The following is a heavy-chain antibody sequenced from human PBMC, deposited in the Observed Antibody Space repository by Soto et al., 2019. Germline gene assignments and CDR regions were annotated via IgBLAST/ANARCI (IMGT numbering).Heavy chain of an antibody. J-gene: IGHJ1*01. CDR2: ISYDGSNK. CDR1: GFTFSSYA. Sequence: GGSLRLSCAASGFTFSSYAMHWVRQAPGKGLEWVAVISYDGSNKYYADSVKGRFTISRDNSKNTLYLQMNSLRAEDTAVYYCARVRHDYGDYGYFQHWGQGTLVTVSS. D-gene: IGHD4-17*01. V-gene: IGHV3-30-3*01. CDR3: ARVRHDYGDYGYFQH.